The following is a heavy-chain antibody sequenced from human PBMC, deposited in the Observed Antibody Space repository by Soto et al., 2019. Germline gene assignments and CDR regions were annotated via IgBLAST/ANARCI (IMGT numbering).Heavy chain of an antibody. CDR3: ARAHGTSWYNWFDP. CDR1: GGNFTKYG. D-gene: IGHD1-26*01. Sequence: QVQLVQSGAELKKPGSSVKVSCKASGGNFTKYGISWVRQAPGQGLEWMGGIIPLFGTTNYAQKFRGRVTVTADESTSTVYMELHSLRSEDTAMYYCARAHGTSWYNWFDPWGQGTLVTVSS. V-gene: IGHV1-69*01. J-gene: IGHJ5*02. CDR2: IIPLFGTT.